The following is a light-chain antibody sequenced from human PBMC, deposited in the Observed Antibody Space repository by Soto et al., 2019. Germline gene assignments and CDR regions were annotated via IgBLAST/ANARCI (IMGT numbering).Light chain of an antibody. CDR1: GSDVGGYNY. Sequence: ALSQSRSVSVSPGLSTTVSCTGTGSDVGGYNYVSWYQQYPGQAPKLMIYDVNKRPSGVSNRFSGSKSGNTASLTISGLQVEDEADYYCSSYTSTNALVFGVGTKVTVL. V-gene: IGLV2-14*03. CDR2: DVN. J-gene: IGLJ1*01. CDR3: SSYTSTNALV.